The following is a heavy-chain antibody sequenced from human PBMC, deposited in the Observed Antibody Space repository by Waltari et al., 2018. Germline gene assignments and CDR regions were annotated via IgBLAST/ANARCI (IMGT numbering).Heavy chain of an antibody. CDR2: INTQNGST. V-gene: IGHV1-18*01. CDR3: ARTCISAACYMIY. Sequence: QVQLVQSGGEMKEPGASVKVSCKDSGYTLPRRGINWVRQAPGQGLEWMGWINTQNGSTNYAQNLQGRVTMTADTSTTTAYMELRSLKSDDTAIYYCARTCISAACYMIYWGQGTLVTVSA. D-gene: IGHD2-2*02. CDR1: GYTLPRRG. J-gene: IGHJ4*02.